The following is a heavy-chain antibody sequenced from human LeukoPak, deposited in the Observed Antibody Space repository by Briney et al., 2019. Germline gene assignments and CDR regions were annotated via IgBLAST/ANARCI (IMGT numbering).Heavy chain of an antibody. CDR2: MLDTVTT. V-gene: IGHV4-59*11. CDR1: GASMNTHY. D-gene: IGHD5-18*01. Sequence: SETLSLTCAVSGASMNTHYWSWIRQPPGKGLEWIGYMLDTVTTKDNPSLKSRFTLSADTSKNQFSLRLTSVTAADTAVYYCATIKRGNIFGYFDFWGLGIPVTVSS. J-gene: IGHJ4*02. CDR3: ATIKRGNIFGYFDF.